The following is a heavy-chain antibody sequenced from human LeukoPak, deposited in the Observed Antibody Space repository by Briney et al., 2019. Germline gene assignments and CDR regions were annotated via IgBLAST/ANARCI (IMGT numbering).Heavy chain of an antibody. CDR2: IYYSGST. CDR1: GDSISSSSYY. CDR3: AREPRSHNPSFDP. Sequence: PSETLSLTCTVSGDSISSSSYYWGWIRQPPGKGLEWIGNIYYSGSTYYNPSLKSRVTISVDTSKNQFSLKLSSVTAADTAVYYCAREPRSHNPSFDPWGQGTLVTVSS. D-gene: IGHD1-14*01. V-gene: IGHV4-39*07. J-gene: IGHJ5*02.